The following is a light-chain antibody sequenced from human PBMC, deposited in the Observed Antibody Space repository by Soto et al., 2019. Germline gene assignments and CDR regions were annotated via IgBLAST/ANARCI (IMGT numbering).Light chain of an antibody. Sequence: EIVLAQSPATLSLSPGERATLSCRASQSVSSSYLAWCQQKPGQAPRLLIFDASNRATGIPARFSGSGSGTDFTLTISSLEPEDFAVYYCQQRSSWPTFGGGTKVDIK. CDR2: DAS. J-gene: IGKJ4*01. CDR1: QSVSSSY. V-gene: IGKV3-11*01. CDR3: QQRSSWPT.